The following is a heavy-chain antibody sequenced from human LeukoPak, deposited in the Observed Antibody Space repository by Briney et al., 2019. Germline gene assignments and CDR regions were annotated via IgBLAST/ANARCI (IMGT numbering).Heavy chain of an antibody. D-gene: IGHD1-26*01. J-gene: IGHJ4*02. CDR1: GFTFSIYA. V-gene: IGHV3-23*01. CDR2: ISVCGGST. CDR3: AKSRNTGGRYYYFDY. Sequence: GGSLRLSCAASGFTFSIYAMSWVRQAPGKGLEWVSGISVCGGSTYYADSVKGRFTISSDNSKNTLYLQMNSLRVEDTAVYYCAKSRNTGGRYYYFDYWGQGTLVTVSS.